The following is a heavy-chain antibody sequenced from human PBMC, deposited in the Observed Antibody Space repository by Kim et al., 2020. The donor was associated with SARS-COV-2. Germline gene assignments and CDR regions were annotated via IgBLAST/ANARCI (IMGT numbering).Heavy chain of an antibody. Sequence: GATKWAQEFQGRVTVTRDTSISTAYMELSSLRSDDTAIYYCARQDGPLDYWGQGTLVTVSS. CDR2: GAT. V-gene: IGHV1-2*02. J-gene: IGHJ4*02. CDR3: ARQDGPLDY.